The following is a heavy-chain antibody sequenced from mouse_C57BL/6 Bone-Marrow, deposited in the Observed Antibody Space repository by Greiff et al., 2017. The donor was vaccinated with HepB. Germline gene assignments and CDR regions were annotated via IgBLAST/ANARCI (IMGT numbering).Heavy chain of an antibody. CDR1: GFTFSSYA. V-gene: IGHV5-4*01. J-gene: IGHJ2*01. CDR3: ARDPSLGTYYFDY. Sequence: EVQRVESGGGLVKPGGSLKLSCAASGFTFSSYAMSWVRQTPEKRLEWVATISDGGSYTYYPDNVKGRFTISRDNAKNNLYLQMSHLKSEDTAMYYCARDPSLGTYYFDYWGQGTTLTVSS. CDR2: ISDGGSYT. D-gene: IGHD6-1*01.